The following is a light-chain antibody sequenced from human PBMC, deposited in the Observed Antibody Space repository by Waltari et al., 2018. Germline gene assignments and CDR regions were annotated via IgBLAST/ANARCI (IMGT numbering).Light chain of an antibody. V-gene: IGLV2-14*03. J-gene: IGLJ2*01. CDR3: SSYTSSSSVV. Sequence: QSALTQPASVSGSPGQSLTISCTGTSSDVGGSNYVTSYQQHPGKTPKLMIYDVSNRPSGVSNRFSGSKSGNTASLTISGLQAEDEADYYCSSYTSSSSVVFGGGTKLTVL. CDR2: DVS. CDR1: SSDVGGSNY.